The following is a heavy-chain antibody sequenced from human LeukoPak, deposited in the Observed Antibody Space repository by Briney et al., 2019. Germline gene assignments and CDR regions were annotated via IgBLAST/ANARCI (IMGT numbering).Heavy chain of an antibody. Sequence: PSETLSLTCTVSGGSISSYYWSWIRQPPGKGLEWLGYIYYSGSTNYNPSLKSRVTISVDTSKNQFSLKLSSVTAADTAVYYCARSPYDFWSGYYNYYYYYGMDVWGQGTTVTVSS. J-gene: IGHJ6*02. CDR1: GGSISSYY. CDR3: ARSPYDFWSGYYNYYYYYGMDV. D-gene: IGHD3-3*01. V-gene: IGHV4-59*01. CDR2: IYYSGST.